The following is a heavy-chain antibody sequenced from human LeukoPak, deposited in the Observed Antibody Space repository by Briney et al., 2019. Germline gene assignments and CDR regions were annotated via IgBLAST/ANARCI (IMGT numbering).Heavy chain of an antibody. V-gene: IGHV3-23*01. J-gene: IGHJ4*02. Sequence: GSLRLSCAASGFTFSSYAMSWVRQAPGKGLEWVSAISGSGGSTYYADSVKGRFTISRDNSKNALYLQMNSLRAEDTAVYYCAKGGYDFWSGYTDYWGQGTLVTVSS. D-gene: IGHD3-3*01. CDR3: AKGGYDFWSGYTDY. CDR2: ISGSGGST. CDR1: GFTFSSYA.